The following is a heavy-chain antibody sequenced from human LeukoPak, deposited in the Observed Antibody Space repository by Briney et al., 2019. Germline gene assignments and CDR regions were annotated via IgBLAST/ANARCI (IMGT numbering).Heavy chain of an antibody. Sequence: PGGSLRLSCAASGFTFSSYWMHWVRQAPGKGLVWVSRINSDGSSTSYADSVKGRFTISRDNSKNTLYLQMNSLRAEDTAVYYCAKEGGNYDAFDIWGQGTMVTVSS. CDR3: AKEGGNYDAFDI. CDR2: INSDGSST. J-gene: IGHJ3*02. CDR1: GFTFSSYW. D-gene: IGHD4-11*01. V-gene: IGHV3-74*01.